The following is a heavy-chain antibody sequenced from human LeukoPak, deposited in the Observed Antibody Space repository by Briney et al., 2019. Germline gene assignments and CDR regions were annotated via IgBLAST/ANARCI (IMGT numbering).Heavy chain of an antibody. D-gene: IGHD6-6*01. J-gene: IGHJ5*02. CDR1: GFTFSSYW. CDR2: TKQDGSEK. Sequence: PGGSLRLSCAASGFTFSSYWMSWVRQAPGKGLEWVANTKQDGSEKYYVDSVKGRFTISRDNAKNSLYLQMNSLRAEDTAVYYCARHAVFEYSSSNNWFDPWGQGTLVTASS. V-gene: IGHV3-7*01. CDR3: ARHAVFEYSSSNNWFDP.